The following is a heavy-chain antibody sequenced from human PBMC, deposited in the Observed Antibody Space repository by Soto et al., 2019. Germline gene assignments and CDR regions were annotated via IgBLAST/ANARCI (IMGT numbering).Heavy chain of an antibody. CDR1: GYSFTSYW. J-gene: IGHJ6*02. Sequence: PGESLKISCKGSGYSFTSYWIGWVRQMPGKGLEWMGIIHPGDSDTRYSPSFQGQVTTSADKSISTAYLQWSSLKASDTAMYYCARHFYLTGLVYGMDVWGQGTTVTVSS. V-gene: IGHV5-51*01. CDR3: ARHFYLTGLVYGMDV. CDR2: IHPGDSDT.